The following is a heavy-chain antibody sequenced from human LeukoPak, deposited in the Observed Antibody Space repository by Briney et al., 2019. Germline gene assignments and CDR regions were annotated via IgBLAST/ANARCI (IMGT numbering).Heavy chain of an antibody. J-gene: IGHJ4*02. CDR2: ISSSSSTI. D-gene: IGHD3-10*01. V-gene: IGHV3-48*04. Sequence: PGGSLRLSCAASGFTFSSYTMNWVRQAPGKGLEWVSSISSSSSTIYYADSVKGRFTISRDNAKKSLYLQMNSLRAEDTAVYYCARDAAYYYASGSYFPLDYWGQGTLVTVSS. CDR1: GFTFSSYT. CDR3: ARDAAYYYASGSYFPLDY.